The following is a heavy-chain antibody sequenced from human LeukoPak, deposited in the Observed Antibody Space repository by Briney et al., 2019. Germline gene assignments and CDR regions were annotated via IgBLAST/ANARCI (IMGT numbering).Heavy chain of an antibody. D-gene: IGHD4-23*01. V-gene: IGHV3-7*01. CDR3: ARSRWPEDL. CDR1: GFTFTGFF. J-gene: IGHJ5*02. Sequence: QTGGSLRLSCAASGFTFTGFFMSWLRQAPGKGLEWVANINRDGAETHYVGSVKGRFTISIDNAKNSVFLQMNSLRTEDTAIYYCARSRWPEDLWGRGTLATVSS. CDR2: INRDGAET.